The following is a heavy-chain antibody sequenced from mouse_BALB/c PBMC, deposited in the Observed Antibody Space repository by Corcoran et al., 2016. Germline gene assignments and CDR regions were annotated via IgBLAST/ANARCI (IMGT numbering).Heavy chain of an antibody. J-gene: IGHJ2*01. CDR2: INPSTGYT. CDR3: ARRNPYGNLDY. CDR1: GYTFTSYW. V-gene: IGHV1-7*01. Sequence: QVQLQQSGAELAKPGASVKMSCKASGYTFTSYWMHWVKQRPGQGLEWIGYINPSTGYTEYNQKFKDKATLTADKSSSTAYMQLSSLTSEDSAVYYCARRNPYGNLDYWGQGTTLTVSS. D-gene: IGHD2-10*02.